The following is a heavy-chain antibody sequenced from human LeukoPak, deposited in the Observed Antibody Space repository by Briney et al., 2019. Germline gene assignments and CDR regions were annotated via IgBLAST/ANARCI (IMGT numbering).Heavy chain of an antibody. CDR1: GYTLTELS. Sequence: ASVKVSCKVSGYTLTELSMHWVRQAPGKGLEWMGGFDPEDGETIYAQKFQGRVTMTEDTSTDTAYMELSSLRSEDTAVYYCATVPLGYCSSTSCYTCNWFDPWGQGTLATVSS. CDR3: ATVPLGYCSSTSCYTCNWFDP. CDR2: FDPEDGET. D-gene: IGHD2-2*02. J-gene: IGHJ5*02. V-gene: IGHV1-24*01.